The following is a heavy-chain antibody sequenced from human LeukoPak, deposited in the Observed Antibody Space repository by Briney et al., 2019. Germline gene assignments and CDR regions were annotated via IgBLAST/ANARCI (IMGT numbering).Heavy chain of an antibody. Sequence: VRSLRLSCAASGFTSSSYAMHWVRQAPGTGLESWAVISYGGSNKYYTDSVKGRFTISRDNSKNTLYLQMNSLRAEDTAVYYCARERTGSSSIDYYYGMDVWGQGTTVTVSS. J-gene: IGHJ6*02. CDR3: ARERTGSSSIDYYYGMDV. V-gene: IGHV3-30-3*01. CDR1: GFTSSSYA. D-gene: IGHD6-6*01. CDR2: ISYGGSNK.